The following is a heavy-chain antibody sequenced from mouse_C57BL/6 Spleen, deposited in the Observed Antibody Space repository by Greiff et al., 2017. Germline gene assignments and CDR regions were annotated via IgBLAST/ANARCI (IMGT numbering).Heavy chain of an antibody. CDR1: GYTFTDYN. CDR2: INPNNGGT. J-gene: IGHJ3*01. D-gene: IGHD2-4*01. CDR3: ARSGYDYDLAWFAD. Sequence: EVQLQQSGPELVKPGASVKIPCKASGYTFTDYNMDWVKQSHGKSLEWIGDINPNNGGTIYNQKFKGKATLTVDKSSSTADMELRSLTSEDTAVYDCARSGYDYDLAWFADGGQGTLVTVAA. V-gene: IGHV1-18*01.